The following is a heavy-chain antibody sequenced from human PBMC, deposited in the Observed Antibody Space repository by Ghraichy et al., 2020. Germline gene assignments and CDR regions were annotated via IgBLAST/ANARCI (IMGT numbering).Heavy chain of an antibody. D-gene: IGHD2-2*01. CDR3: AHSDWSWDQLLCRWFDP. V-gene: IGHV2-5*01. J-gene: IGHJ5*02. CDR1: GFSLSTSGVG. Sequence: SGPTLVKPTQTLTLTCTFSGFSLSTSGVGVGWIRQPPGKALEWLALIYWNDDKRYSPSLKSRLTITKDTSKNQVVLTMTNMDPVDTATYYCAHSDWSWDQLLCRWFDPWGQGTLVTVSS. CDR2: IYWNDDK.